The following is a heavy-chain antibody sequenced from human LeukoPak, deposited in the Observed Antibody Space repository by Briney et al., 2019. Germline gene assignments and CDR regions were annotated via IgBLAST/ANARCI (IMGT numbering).Heavy chain of an antibody. J-gene: IGHJ4*02. V-gene: IGHV3-7*01. CDR1: GFTFSSYW. D-gene: IGHD5-12*01. CDR3: AALRGFLDY. CDR2: IKQDGSEK. Sequence: GGSLRLSCAVSGFTFSSYWMSWFRLAPGKGLEWVANIKQDGSEKLYVESVKGRFTISRDNAKNSLYLQMNSLRAEDTAVYYCAALRGFLDYWGQGTLVTVSS.